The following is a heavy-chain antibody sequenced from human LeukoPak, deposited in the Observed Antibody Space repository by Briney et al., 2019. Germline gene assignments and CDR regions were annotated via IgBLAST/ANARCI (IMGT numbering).Heavy chain of an antibody. CDR3: ARDLVATIGGT. Sequence: GRSLRLSCAASGFTFSIYSMNWVRQAPGKGLGWVLYISSSSSTIYYADSVKGPFTISRDNAKNSLYLQMNSLRAEDTAVYYCARDLVATIGGTWGQGTLVTVSS. CDR1: GFTFSIYS. V-gene: IGHV3-48*04. CDR2: ISSSSSTI. J-gene: IGHJ5*02. D-gene: IGHD5-12*01.